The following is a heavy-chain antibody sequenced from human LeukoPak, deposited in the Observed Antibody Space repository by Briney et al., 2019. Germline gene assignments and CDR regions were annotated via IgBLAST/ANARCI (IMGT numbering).Heavy chain of an antibody. CDR1: GGSISSYY. CDR3: ARGGQQLVLDWFDP. CDR2: IYYSGST. J-gene: IGHJ5*02. D-gene: IGHD6-6*01. V-gene: IGHV4-59*08. Sequence: SETLSLTCTVSGGSISSYYGSWIRQPPGKGLEWIGYIYYSGSTNYNPSLKSRVTISVDTSKNQFSLKLSSVTAADTAVYYCARGGQQLVLDWFDPWGQGTLVTVSS.